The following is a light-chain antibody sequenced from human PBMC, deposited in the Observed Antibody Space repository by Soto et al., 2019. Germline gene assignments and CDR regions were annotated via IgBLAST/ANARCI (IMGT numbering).Light chain of an antibody. CDR1: SSDVGGYNY. V-gene: IGLV2-11*01. CDR2: DVS. J-gene: IGLJ2*01. CDR3: CSYAGSYTPHVV. Sequence: QSALTHPRSVSGAPGQSVTISCTGTSSDVGGYNYVSWYQQHPGKAPKLMIYDVSKRPSGVPDRFSGSKSGNTASLTISGLQAEDEADYYCCSYAGSYTPHVVFGGGTKLTVL.